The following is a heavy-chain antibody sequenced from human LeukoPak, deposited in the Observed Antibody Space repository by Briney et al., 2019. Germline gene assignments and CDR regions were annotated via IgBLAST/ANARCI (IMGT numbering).Heavy chain of an antibody. CDR3: ARNHGGWFDS. Sequence: SETLSLTCTVSGGSIINFYWTWIRQSPGKGLEWIGYIYYSGTTKYSPSLKSRVTISVDTSKNQFSLKLNSETAADTAIYYCARNHGGWFDSWGQGTLVTVSS. D-gene: IGHD4-23*01. J-gene: IGHJ5*01. CDR1: GGSIINFY. V-gene: IGHV4-59*01. CDR2: IYYSGTT.